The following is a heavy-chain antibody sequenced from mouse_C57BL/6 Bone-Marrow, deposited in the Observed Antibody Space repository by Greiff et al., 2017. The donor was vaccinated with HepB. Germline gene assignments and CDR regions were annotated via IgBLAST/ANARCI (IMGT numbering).Heavy chain of an antibody. D-gene: IGHD2-4*01. J-gene: IGHJ4*01. CDR1: GYSITSGYY. CDR2: ISYDGSN. V-gene: IGHV3-6*01. CDR3: ARGGITGYAMDY. Sequence: EVQLVESGPGLVKPSQSLSLTCSVTGYSITSGYYWNWIRQFPGNKLEWMGYISYDGSNNYNPSLKNRISITRDTSKNQFFLKLNSVTTEDTATYYCARGGITGYAMDYWGQGTSVTVSS.